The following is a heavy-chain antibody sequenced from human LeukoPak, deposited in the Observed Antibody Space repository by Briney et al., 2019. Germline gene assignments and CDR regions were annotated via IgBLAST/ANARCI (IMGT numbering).Heavy chain of an antibody. J-gene: IGHJ4*02. Sequence: GGSLRLSCAASGFTFSSYWMSWVRQAPGKGLEWVANIKQDGSEKYYVDSVKGRFTISRDNAKNSLYLQMNSLRAEDTAVYYCARDPQYYDSSGYSYWGQGTLVTVSS. CDR2: IKQDGSEK. CDR3: ARDPQYYDSSGYSY. V-gene: IGHV3-7*03. CDR1: GFTFSSYW. D-gene: IGHD3-22*01.